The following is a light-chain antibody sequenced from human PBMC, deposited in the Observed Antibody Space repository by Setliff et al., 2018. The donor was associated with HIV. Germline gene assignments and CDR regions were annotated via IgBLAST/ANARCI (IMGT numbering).Light chain of an antibody. CDR2: EVR. V-gene: IGLV2-14*01. CDR1: SSDVGGYSY. Sequence: QSALAQPASVSGSPGQSITISCTGTSSDVGGYSYVSWYQQHPGKAHKLIIYEVRNRPSGVSNRFSGSKSGNTASLTISGPQAEDEADYYCSSYASTNTLPFGTGTKVTVL. J-gene: IGLJ1*01. CDR3: SSYASTNTLP.